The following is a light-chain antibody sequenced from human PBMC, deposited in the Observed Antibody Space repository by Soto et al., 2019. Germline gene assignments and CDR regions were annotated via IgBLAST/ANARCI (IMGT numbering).Light chain of an antibody. CDR2: DVS. V-gene: IGLV2-14*01. Sequence: QSVLTQPASVSGSPGQSMTISCTGTSSDVGGYNYVSWYQQHPGKAPKLMIYDVSNRPSGVSNRFSGSKSGNTASLTISGLQAEDEAAYYCSSYTTSSTLSVVFGGGTKVTVL. J-gene: IGLJ2*01. CDR1: SSDVGGYNY. CDR3: SSYTTSSTLSVV.